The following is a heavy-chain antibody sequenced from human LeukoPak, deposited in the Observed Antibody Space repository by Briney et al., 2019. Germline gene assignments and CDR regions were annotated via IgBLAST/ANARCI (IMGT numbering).Heavy chain of an antibody. CDR3: ARDHYIVAVPSAGAFDI. CDR1: GFTFSGYW. CDR2: IKQDGSEK. D-gene: IGHD2-2*01. V-gene: IGHV3-7*01. J-gene: IGHJ3*02. Sequence: PGGSLRLSCAASGFTFSGYWMSWVRQAPGRGLEWVANIKQDGSEKYYVDSVKGRFTISRDNAKNSLYLQMNSLRAEDRAVYYCARDHYIVAVPSAGAFDIWGQGTMVTVSS.